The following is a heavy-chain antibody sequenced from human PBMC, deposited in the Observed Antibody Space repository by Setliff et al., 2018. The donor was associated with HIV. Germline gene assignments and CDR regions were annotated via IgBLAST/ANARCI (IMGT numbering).Heavy chain of an antibody. J-gene: IGHJ3*02. D-gene: IGHD3-10*01. Sequence: ASVKVSCKASGYTFTDYGISWVRQAPGQGLEWMGWISGYKGNTNYAQKLQGRVTMTTDTSTSTAHMELRSLRSDDTAVYYCARDALLWFGEASDAFDIWGQGTMVTVSS. CDR2: ISGYKGNT. CDR3: ARDALLWFGEASDAFDI. CDR1: GYTFTDYG. V-gene: IGHV1-18*01.